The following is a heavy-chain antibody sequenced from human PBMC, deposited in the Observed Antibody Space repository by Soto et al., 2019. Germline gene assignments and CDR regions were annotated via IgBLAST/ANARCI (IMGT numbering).Heavy chain of an antibody. Sequence: EVQLLESGGGLVQPGGSLRVSCAASGFTFSSYAMIWVRQAPGKGLEWVSAISDTGDSTYYADSVKGRFTISRDNSKNTLFLQMNSLRGEDTALYYCARDLGYSYGYWVGYWGQGTLVTVSS. CDR1: GFTFSSYA. CDR3: ARDLGYSYGYWVGY. J-gene: IGHJ4*02. V-gene: IGHV3-23*01. CDR2: ISDTGDST. D-gene: IGHD5-18*01.